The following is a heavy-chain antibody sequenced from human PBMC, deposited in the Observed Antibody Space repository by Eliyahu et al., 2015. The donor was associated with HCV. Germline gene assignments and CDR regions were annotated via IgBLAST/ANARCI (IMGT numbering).Heavy chain of an antibody. D-gene: IGHD6-19*01. CDR1: GFTFXSYA. Sequence: EVQLLESGGGLVQPGGSLRLSCAASGFTFXSYAMSWVRQAPGKGLGWVSAISGSGGSTYYADSVKGRFTISRDNSKNTLYLQMNSLRAEDTAVYYCAKARYSSGWYPFDYWGQGTLVTVSS. J-gene: IGHJ4*02. CDR2: ISGSGGST. CDR3: AKARYSSGWYPFDY. V-gene: IGHV3-23*01.